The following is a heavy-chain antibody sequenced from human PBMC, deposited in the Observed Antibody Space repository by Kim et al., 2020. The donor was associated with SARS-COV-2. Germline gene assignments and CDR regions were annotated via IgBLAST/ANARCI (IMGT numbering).Heavy chain of an antibody. CDR1: GYTFTSYD. D-gene: IGHD3-16*01. CDR2: MNPNSGNT. CDR3: ARGGPSGYYDYVWGSYSYYFDY. Sequence: ASVKVSCKASGYTFTSYDINWVRQATGQGLEWMGWMNPNSGNTGYAQKFQGRVTMTRNTSISTAYMELSSLRSEDTAVYYCARGGPSGYYDYVWGSYSYYFDYWGQGTLVTVSS. V-gene: IGHV1-8*01. J-gene: IGHJ4*02.